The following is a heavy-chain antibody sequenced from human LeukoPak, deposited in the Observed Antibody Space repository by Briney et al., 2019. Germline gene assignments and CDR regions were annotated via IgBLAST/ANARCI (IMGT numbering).Heavy chain of an antibody. CDR2: ISSSSSTI. CDR1: GLTFSSYS. V-gene: IGHV3-48*04. D-gene: IGHD2-15*01. J-gene: IGHJ3*02. Sequence: SGGSLGLSCAASGLTFSSYSMNWVRQAPGKGLEWVSYISSSSSTIYYADSVKGRFTISRDNAKNSLYLQMNSLRAEDTAVYYCARAGYCSGGSCYRGMDAFDIWGQGTMVTVSS. CDR3: ARAGYCSGGSCYRGMDAFDI.